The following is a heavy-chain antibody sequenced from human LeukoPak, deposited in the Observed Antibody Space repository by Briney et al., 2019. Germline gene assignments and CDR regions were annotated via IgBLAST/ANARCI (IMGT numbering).Heavy chain of an antibody. CDR1: GYTLTELS. D-gene: IGHD1-26*01. J-gene: IGHJ4*02. Sequence: EASVKVSCKVSGYTLTELSMHWVRQAPGKGLEWMGGFDPEDGETIYAQKFQGRVTMTEDTSTDTAYMELSSLRSEDTAVYYCATDVWVGATTGTFDYWGQGTLVTVSS. V-gene: IGHV1-24*01. CDR3: ATDVWVGATTGTFDY. CDR2: FDPEDGET.